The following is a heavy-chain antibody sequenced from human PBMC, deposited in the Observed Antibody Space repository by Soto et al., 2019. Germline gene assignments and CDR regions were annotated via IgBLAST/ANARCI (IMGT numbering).Heavy chain of an antibody. CDR2: MNPNSGNT. Sequence: QVQLVQSGAEVKKPGASVKVSCKASGYTFTSYDINWVRQATGQGLEWMGWMNPNSGNTGYAQKFQGRVTMTRNTSRSTAYMELSSLRAEDTAVYYCARRAAETLHWFDPWGQGTLVTVSS. CDR3: ARRAAETLHWFDP. CDR1: GYTFTSYD. D-gene: IGHD6-13*01. J-gene: IGHJ5*02. V-gene: IGHV1-8*01.